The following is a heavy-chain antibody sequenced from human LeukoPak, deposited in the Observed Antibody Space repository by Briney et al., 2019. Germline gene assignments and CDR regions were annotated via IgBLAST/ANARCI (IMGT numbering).Heavy chain of an antibody. V-gene: IGHV3-21*01. CDR1: GFAFSSYS. Sequence: GGSLSLSCAASGFAFSSYSMNWVRQAPGEGLEWVSSISSSSSYIYSADSVKGRFPISRDNAKNSLYLQMNSLRAEATAVYYCARALDGDYWGQGTLVTVSS. CDR3: ARALDGDY. D-gene: IGHD5-24*01. J-gene: IGHJ4*02. CDR2: ISSSSSYI.